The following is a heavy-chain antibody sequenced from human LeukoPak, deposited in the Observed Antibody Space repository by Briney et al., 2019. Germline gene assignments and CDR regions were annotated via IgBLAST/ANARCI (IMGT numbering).Heavy chain of an antibody. CDR3: AKGTSGNYWRNPFDI. Sequence: PGGSLRLSCAASGFTFSSYAMGWVRQAPGKGLEWVSGITASGGSTYYADSVKGRFTISRDNSKNTLYLQMNSLRLEDTAVYHCAKGTSGNYWRNPFDIWGQGTIVTVSS. J-gene: IGHJ3*02. D-gene: IGHD1-26*01. CDR1: GFTFSSYA. V-gene: IGHV3-23*01. CDR2: ITASGGST.